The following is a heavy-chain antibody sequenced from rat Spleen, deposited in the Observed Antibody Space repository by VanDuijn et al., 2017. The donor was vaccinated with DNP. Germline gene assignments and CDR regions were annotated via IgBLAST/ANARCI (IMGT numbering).Heavy chain of an antibody. V-gene: IGHV5-25*01. CDR2: IVTGGDNT. Sequence: EVQLVESGGGLVQPGRSMRLSCAASGFSFSNFYMAWVRQAPAKGLEWVASIVTGGDNTYYRDSVKGRFTISRDDAKRTLYLQMDSLRSENTATYYGARQLGDFDYWGQGVMVTVSS. CDR1: GFSFSNFY. J-gene: IGHJ2*01. CDR3: ARQLGDFDY. D-gene: IGHD5-1*01.